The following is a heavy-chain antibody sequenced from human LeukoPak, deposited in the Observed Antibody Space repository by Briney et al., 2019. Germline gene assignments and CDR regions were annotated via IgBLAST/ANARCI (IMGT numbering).Heavy chain of an antibody. Sequence: PGGSLRLSCSASGFTFSSYWMSWVRQAPGKGLEWVANIKQDGSEKYYVDSVKGRFTISRDNAENSLYLQMNSLRAEDTAVYYCARGGRGWRFDYWGQGTLVTVSS. V-gene: IGHV3-7*03. CDR2: IKQDGSEK. D-gene: IGHD6-19*01. CDR1: GFTFSSYW. CDR3: ARGGRGWRFDY. J-gene: IGHJ4*02.